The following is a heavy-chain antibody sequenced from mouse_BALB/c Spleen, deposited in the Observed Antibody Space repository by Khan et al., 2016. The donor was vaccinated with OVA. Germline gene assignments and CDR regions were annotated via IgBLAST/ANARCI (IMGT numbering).Heavy chain of an antibody. CDR1: GYSITSGYS. Sequence: EVQLQESGPDLVKPSQSLSLTCTVTGYSITSGYSWHWIRQFPGNKLEWLGYIYHSGSINYNPSLKSRFSMTRDTSKSLFFLQMNSVTTDDSATCYCARDGNYMDYWGQGTSVTVSS. CDR2: IYHSGSI. CDR3: ARDGNYMDY. V-gene: IGHV3-1*02. D-gene: IGHD2-1*01. J-gene: IGHJ4*01.